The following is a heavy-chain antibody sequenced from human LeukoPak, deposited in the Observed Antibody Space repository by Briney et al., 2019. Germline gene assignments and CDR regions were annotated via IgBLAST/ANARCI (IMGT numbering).Heavy chain of an antibody. CDR3: ARVVSSGWYRETFDY. CDR2: IYHSGST. V-gene: IGHV4-4*02. Sequence: GSLRLSCAASGFTFSGYWMSWVRQPPGKGLEWIGEIYHSGSTNYNPSLKSRVTISVDKSKNQFSLKLSSVTAADTAVYYRARVVSSGWYRETFDYWGQGTLVTVSS. CDR1: GFTFSGYW. D-gene: IGHD6-19*01. J-gene: IGHJ4*02.